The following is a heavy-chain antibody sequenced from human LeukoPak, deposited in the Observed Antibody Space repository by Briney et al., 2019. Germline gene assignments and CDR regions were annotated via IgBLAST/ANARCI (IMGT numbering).Heavy chain of an antibody. V-gene: IGHV3-21*01. Sequence: PGGSLRLSCAASGFTFSSYSMNWVRQAPGKGLEWVSSISSSSSYIYYADSVKGRFTISRDNAKNSLYLQMNSLRAEDTAVYYCARDGPSCSSTSCYSDAFDIWGQGTMVTVSS. CDR1: GFTFSSYS. D-gene: IGHD2-2*01. J-gene: IGHJ3*02. CDR3: ARDGPSCSSTSCYSDAFDI. CDR2: ISSSSSYI.